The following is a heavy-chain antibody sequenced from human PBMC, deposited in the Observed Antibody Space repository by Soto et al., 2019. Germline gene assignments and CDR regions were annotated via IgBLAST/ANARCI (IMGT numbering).Heavy chain of an antibody. CDR3: ARALGYCSSTSCYVEDDYYYYGMDV. CDR1: GGTFSSYT. Sequence: QVQLVQSGAEVKKPGSSVKVSCKASGGTFSSYTISWVRQAPGQGLEWMGRIIPILGIANYAQKFQGRVTITADKSTSTAYMELSSLRAEDTAVYYCARALGYCSSTSCYVEDDYYYYGMDVWGQGTTVTVSS. V-gene: IGHV1-69*02. J-gene: IGHJ6*02. CDR2: IIPILGIA. D-gene: IGHD2-2*01.